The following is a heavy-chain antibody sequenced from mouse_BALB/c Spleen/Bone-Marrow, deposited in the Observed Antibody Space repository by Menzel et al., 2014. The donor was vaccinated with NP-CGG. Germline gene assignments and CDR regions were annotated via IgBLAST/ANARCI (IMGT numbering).Heavy chain of an antibody. V-gene: IGHV1-5*01. J-gene: IGHJ2*01. D-gene: IGHD3-1*01. Sequence: EVKLMESGTVLARPGAAVKMSCKASGYTFSNYWMHWVKQRPGQGLEWIGTIYPGNSDTTYNQKFKGKAKLTAVTSTRTAYMDLSSLTNEDSAVYYCTTLAQTNFDYWGQGPTLTVSS. CDR3: TTLAQTNFDY. CDR2: IYPGNSDT. CDR1: GYTFSNYW.